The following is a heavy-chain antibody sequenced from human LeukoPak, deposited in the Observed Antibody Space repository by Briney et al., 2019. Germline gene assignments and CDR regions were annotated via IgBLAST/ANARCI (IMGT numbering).Heavy chain of an antibody. Sequence: GGSLRLSCAASGFSVSSNYMNWVRQAPGKGLEWVAVISYDGSNKYYADSVKGRFTISRDNSKNTLYLQMNSLRAEDTAVYYCAKAGYSGYDPLYYFDYWGQGTLVTVSS. CDR1: GFSVSSNY. V-gene: IGHV3-30*18. CDR3: AKAGYSGYDPLYYFDY. D-gene: IGHD5-12*01. CDR2: ISYDGSNK. J-gene: IGHJ4*02.